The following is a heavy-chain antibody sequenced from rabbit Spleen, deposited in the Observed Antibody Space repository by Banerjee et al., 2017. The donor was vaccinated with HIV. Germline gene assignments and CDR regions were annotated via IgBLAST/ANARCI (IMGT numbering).Heavy chain of an antibody. CDR2: INTATGKG. CDR1: GFSFSSSYW. J-gene: IGHJ4*01. V-gene: IGHV1S45*01. Sequence: QQQLEESGGDLVKPEGSLTLTCTASGFSFSSSYWPCWVCQAPGKGLEWIACINTATGKGVYATWAKGRFAISRTSSTTVTLQMTSLTAADTATYFCARDLVAVIGWNFNLWGPGTLVTVS. D-gene: IGHD1-1*01. CDR3: ARDLVAVIGWNFNL.